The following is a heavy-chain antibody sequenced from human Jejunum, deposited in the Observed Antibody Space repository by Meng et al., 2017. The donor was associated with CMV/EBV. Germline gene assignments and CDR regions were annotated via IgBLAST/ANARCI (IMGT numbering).Heavy chain of an antibody. V-gene: IGHV4-59*11. CDR3: ARIIRAGYCDSASCYGADY. CDR2: IYYSGTT. J-gene: IGHJ4*02. CDR1: MRTHY. Sequence: MRTHYWGWIGQPPGKGLEWIGAIYYSGTTDYHPSLVSRVTMSLDTSKNQFSLKLSSVTTADTAVYYCARIIRAGYCDSASCYGADYWGQGTLVTVSS. D-gene: IGHD2-2*01.